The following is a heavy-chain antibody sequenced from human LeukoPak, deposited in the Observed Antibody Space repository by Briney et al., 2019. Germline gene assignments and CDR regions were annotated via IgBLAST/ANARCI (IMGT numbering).Heavy chain of an antibody. V-gene: IGHV3-30*10. CDR2: VSKDTVSK. CDR3: AKDIGYNWNAQGYGMDV. D-gene: IGHD1-20*01. CDR1: GFSLTHDA. Sequence: PGGSLRLSCAASGFSLTHDAIHWVRQAPGKGLEWVAVVSKDTVSKIYRDSVKGRFTVSTDSSKNTLYLQMNSLRAEDTAVYYCAKDIGYNWNAQGYGMDVWGQGTTVTASS. J-gene: IGHJ6*02.